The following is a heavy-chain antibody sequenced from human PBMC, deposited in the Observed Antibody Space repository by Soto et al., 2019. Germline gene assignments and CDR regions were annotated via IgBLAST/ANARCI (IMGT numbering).Heavy chain of an antibody. V-gene: IGHV3-72*01. Sequence: VGSLRLSCAASVFTFSDHYMDWVRHSPGKGLEWVGRIRNKANRYTTEYAASVKGRFTISRDDSRNSLYLQMNSLQTEDTAVYYCTRDDTLEHGTLDYWGQGALVTVSS. CDR3: TRDDTLEHGTLDY. CDR2: IRNKANRYTT. J-gene: IGHJ4*01. D-gene: IGHD5-18*01. CDR1: VFTFSDHY.